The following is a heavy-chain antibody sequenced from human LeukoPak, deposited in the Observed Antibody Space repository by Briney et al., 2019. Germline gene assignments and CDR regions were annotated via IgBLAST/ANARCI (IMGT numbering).Heavy chain of an antibody. V-gene: IGHV1-18*01. Sequence: ASVKVSCKASGYTFTSYGISWVRQAPGQGLEWMGWISAYNGNTNYAQKLQGRVTMTTDTSTSTAYMELRSLRSDDTAVYYCARDQSRYCSSTSCYDAFDIWGQGTMVTVSS. CDR1: GYTFTSYG. CDR3: ARDQSRYCSSTSCYDAFDI. J-gene: IGHJ3*02. CDR2: ISAYNGNT. D-gene: IGHD2-2*01.